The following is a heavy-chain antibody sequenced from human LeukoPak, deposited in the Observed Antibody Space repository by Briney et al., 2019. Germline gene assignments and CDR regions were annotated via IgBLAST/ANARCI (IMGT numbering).Heavy chain of an antibody. J-gene: IGHJ4*02. CDR2: INPNSGGT. CDR1: GYTFTGYY. Sequence: ASVKVSCKASGYTFTGYYMHWVRQAPGQGLEWMGWINPNSGGTNYAQKFQGRVTMTRDTSTSTVYMEVSSLRSEDTAFYYCARDGRYISGWSFDHWGQGTLVTVSS. D-gene: IGHD6-19*01. V-gene: IGHV1-2*02. CDR3: ARDGRYISGWSFDH.